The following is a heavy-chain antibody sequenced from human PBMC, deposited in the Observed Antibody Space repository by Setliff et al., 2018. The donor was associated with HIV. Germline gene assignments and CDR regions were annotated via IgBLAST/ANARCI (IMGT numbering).Heavy chain of an antibody. V-gene: IGHV4-61*02. J-gene: IGHJ4*02. CDR1: GDSLSSSSYY. CDR2: IYSSGST. Sequence: SETLSLTCTVSGDSLSSSSYYWSWSRQPAGKGLEWIGRIYSSGSTNYNPTLKSRVTMSVDTSKNQISLKLSPVTAADTAMYYCARRMAACTFDYWGQGTLVTVSS. CDR3: ARRMAACTFDY. D-gene: IGHD6-13*01.